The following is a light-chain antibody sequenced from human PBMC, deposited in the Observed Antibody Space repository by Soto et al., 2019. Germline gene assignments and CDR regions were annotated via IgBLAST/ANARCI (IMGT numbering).Light chain of an antibody. V-gene: IGKV3-20*01. J-gene: IGKJ4*01. Sequence: ESVLTQSPGTLSLSPGKRATLSCRASQSISSSYLAWYQQRPGQAPRLLLYGASSRATGIPYRFSGSGSGTEFTLTISSLEPADFAVYYCQQYGSSFPLTFGGGTKVDIK. CDR3: QQYGSSFPLT. CDR1: QSISSSY. CDR2: GAS.